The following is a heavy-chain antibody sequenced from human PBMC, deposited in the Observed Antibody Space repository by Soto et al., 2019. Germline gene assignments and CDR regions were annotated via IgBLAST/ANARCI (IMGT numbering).Heavy chain of an antibody. V-gene: IGHV4-61*08. J-gene: IGHJ6*02. CDR2: IYYSGST. D-gene: IGHD3-3*01. CDR3: ARGGDFWSGDSYYYGMDV. Sequence: SETLCLTCTVSGGSIGSGGYYWRWIRQPPGKGLEGIGYIYYSGSTNYNPSLKSRVTISVDTSKNQFSLKLSSVTAADTAVYYCARGGDFWSGDSYYYGMDVWGQGTTVTVSS. CDR1: GGSIGSGGYY.